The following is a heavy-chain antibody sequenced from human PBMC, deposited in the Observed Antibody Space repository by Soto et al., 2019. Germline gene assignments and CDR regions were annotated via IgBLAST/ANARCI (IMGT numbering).Heavy chain of an antibody. CDR2: IYHSGST. V-gene: IGHV4-30-2*01. J-gene: IGHJ5*02. CDR1: GGSISSGGYS. D-gene: IGHD1-1*01. Sequence: QLQLQESGSGLVRPSQTLSLTCAVSGGSISSGGYSWNWIRQPPGKGLEWMGYIYHSGSTLYNPSPKSRVTISVDKSKNQFSLKLSSVTAADTAVYYCARDQLEGNWFDPWGQGTLVTVSS. CDR3: ARDQLEGNWFDP.